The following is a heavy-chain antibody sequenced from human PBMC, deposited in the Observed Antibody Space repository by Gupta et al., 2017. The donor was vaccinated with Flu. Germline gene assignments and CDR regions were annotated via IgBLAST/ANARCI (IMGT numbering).Heavy chain of an antibody. D-gene: IGHD3-10*01. V-gene: IGHV1-69*01. CDR2: IISIFGTA. J-gene: IGHJ4*02. CDR3: ARFIDGRGSGSRVKDY. CDR1: GGTFSSYA. Sequence: QVRLVQSGAEVKKPGSSVKVSCRASGGTFSSYAISWVRQAPGQGLEWMGGIISIFGTANYAQKFQGRVTITADESTSTAYMELSSLRSEDTAVYYCARFIDGRGSGSRVKDYWGQGTLVTVSS.